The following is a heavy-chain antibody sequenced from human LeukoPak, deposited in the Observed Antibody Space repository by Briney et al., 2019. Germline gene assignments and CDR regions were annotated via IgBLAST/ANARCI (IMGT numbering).Heavy chain of an antibody. D-gene: IGHD5-12*01. J-gene: IGHJ4*02. Sequence: PGRPLRLSCAASGFSFRSYTMHWVRQAPGKGPDWVASLSHDGSNKYYADSVKGRFTISRDNSKNTLYLNMDSLRTDDTATYYCTTPPIYYSGYQWGQGTLVTVSS. CDR2: LSHDGSNK. CDR3: TTPPIYYSGYQ. V-gene: IGHV3-30*04. CDR1: GFSFRSYT.